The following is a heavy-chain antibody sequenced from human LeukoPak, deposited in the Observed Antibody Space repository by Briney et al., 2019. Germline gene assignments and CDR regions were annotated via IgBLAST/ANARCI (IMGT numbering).Heavy chain of an antibody. D-gene: IGHD1-26*01. CDR1: GGSISSYY. CDR2: IYYSGST. Sequence: PSETLSLTCTVSGGSISSYYWSWIRQPPGEGLEWIGYIYYSGSTNYNPSLKSRVTISVDTSKNQFSLKLSSVTAADTAVYYCARDPLVVGAHDAFDIWGQGTMVTVSS. V-gene: IGHV4-59*01. J-gene: IGHJ3*02. CDR3: ARDPLVVGAHDAFDI.